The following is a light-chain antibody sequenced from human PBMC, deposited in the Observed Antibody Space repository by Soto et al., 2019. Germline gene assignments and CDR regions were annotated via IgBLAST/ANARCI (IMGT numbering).Light chain of an antibody. CDR3: QQTYSHPYT. J-gene: IGKJ2*01. CDR2: AAS. V-gene: IGKV1-39*01. Sequence: DIQVTQSPSSLFASLGDRVTITCRASERMTRYLNWYQQKQGQPPKLLIFAASHLQSGVPSRFSGSESGTDFTLTISSLQPEDFATYYCQQTYSHPYTFGQGTILEIK. CDR1: ERMTRY.